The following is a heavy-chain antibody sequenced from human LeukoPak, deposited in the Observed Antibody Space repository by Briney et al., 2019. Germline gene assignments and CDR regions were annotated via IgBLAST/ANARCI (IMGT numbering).Heavy chain of an antibody. V-gene: IGHV4-59*12. D-gene: IGHD3-9*01. CDR3: ARVVNLILTGYLFDY. Sequence: PSETLSLTCTVSGGSISSYYWSWIRQPPGKGLEWIGYIYYSGSTNYNPSLKSRVTISVDTSKNQFSLKLSSVTAADTAVYYCARVVNLILTGYLFDYWGQGTLVTVSS. CDR1: GGSISSYY. J-gene: IGHJ4*02. CDR2: IYYSGST.